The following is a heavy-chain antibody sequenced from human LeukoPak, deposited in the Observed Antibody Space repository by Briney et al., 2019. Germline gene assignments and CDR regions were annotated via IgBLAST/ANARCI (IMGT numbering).Heavy chain of an antibody. D-gene: IGHD1-26*01. J-gene: IGHJ4*02. Sequence: ASVKVSCKASGYTFTGYDIHWVRQAPGQGLEWMEWFNPNSGGSDYAQKFQGRVTMTGDTSTDASIGTVYMELSRLTSDDTAVYYCARVATFAGSSGSYFAFWGQGTLVTVSS. V-gene: IGHV1-2*02. CDR2: FNPNSGGS. CDR1: GYTFTGYD. CDR3: ARVATFAGSSGSYFAF.